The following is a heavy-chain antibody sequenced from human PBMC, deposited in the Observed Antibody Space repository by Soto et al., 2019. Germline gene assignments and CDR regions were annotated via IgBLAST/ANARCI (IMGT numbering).Heavy chain of an antibody. J-gene: IGHJ5*01. CDR2: ITTSSSYI. CDR1: GFTFSSYD. D-gene: IGHD5-18*01. V-gene: IGHV3-21*01. CDR3: VMSGTARMVRHNWFDS. Sequence: EVQLVESGGGLVKPGGSLRLSCAASGFTFSSYDMNWVRQAPGKGLEWVSSITTSSSYIYYGDSLRGRLTISRDNAKISLFLQMSSLSAEDTAVYYCVMSGTARMVRHNWFDSWGEGTLVTVSS.